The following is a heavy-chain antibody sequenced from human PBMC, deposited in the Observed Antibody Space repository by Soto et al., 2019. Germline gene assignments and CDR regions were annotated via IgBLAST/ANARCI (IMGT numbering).Heavy chain of an antibody. CDR2: IYSGGST. J-gene: IGHJ4*02. V-gene: IGHV3-53*01. CDR1: GFTVSSNY. CDR3: ARVDYGAGMNDY. Sequence: PGGSLRLSCAASGFTVSSNYMSWVRQAPGKGLEWVSVIYSGGSTYYADSVKGRFTISRDSSKNTLYLQMNSLRAEDTAVYYCARVDYGAGMNDYWGQGTLVTVLL. D-gene: IGHD4-17*01.